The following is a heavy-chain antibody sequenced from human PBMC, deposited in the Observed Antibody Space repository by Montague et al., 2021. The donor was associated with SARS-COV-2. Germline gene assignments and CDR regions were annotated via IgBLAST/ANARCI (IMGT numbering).Heavy chain of an antibody. CDR1: GYSISSGYY. Sequence: SETLSLTCTVSGYSISSGYYWGWIQQPPGKGLEWIGSIYHSGSTYYNPPLKSRVTISVDTSKNQFSLKLSSVTAADTAVYYCAVNSNYYYYYGMDVWGQGTTVTVSS. V-gene: IGHV4-38-2*02. CDR2: IYHSGST. CDR3: AVNSNYYYYYGMDV. D-gene: IGHD4-11*01. J-gene: IGHJ6*02.